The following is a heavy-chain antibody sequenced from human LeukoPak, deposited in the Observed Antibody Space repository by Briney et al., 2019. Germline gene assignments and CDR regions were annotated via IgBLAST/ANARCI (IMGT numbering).Heavy chain of an antibody. D-gene: IGHD2-8*01. V-gene: IGHV3-11*01. CDR3: ARRIMGTTGHAFDF. Sequence: GGSLRLSCAASGFISSDYPMSWIRQAPGKGLEWLSYTRVSDNNLYYADSVKGRFTISRDNAQTSLYLQMNSLRAEDTAVYYCARRIMGTTGHAFDFWGQGTMVTVSS. J-gene: IGHJ3*01. CDR2: TRVSDNNL. CDR1: GFISSDYP.